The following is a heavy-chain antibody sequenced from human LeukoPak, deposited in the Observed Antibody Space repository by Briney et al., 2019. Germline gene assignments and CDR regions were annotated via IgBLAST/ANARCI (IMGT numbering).Heavy chain of an antibody. CDR2: INPNSGDT. Sequence: ASVKVSCKASGYIFTGYYMHWVRQAPGQGLEWMGWINPNSGDTNYAQKFQGRVTITADESTSTAYMELSSLRSEDTAVYYCARHPATLSPFDYWGQGTLVTVSS. J-gene: IGHJ4*02. CDR1: GYIFTGYY. D-gene: IGHD1-26*01. CDR3: ARHPATLSPFDY. V-gene: IGHV1-2*02.